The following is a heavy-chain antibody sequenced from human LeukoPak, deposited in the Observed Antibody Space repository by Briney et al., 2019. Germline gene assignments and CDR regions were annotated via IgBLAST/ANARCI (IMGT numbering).Heavy chain of an antibody. J-gene: IGHJ6*02. CDR3: ARDYAYYYDNSGYYYVRGYYYYGMDV. D-gene: IGHD3-22*01. CDR1: GGSFSGYY. CDR2: INHSGST. Sequence: SETLSLTCAVYGGSFSGYYWSWIRQPPGKGLEWIGEINHSGSTNYNPSLKSRVTISVDTSKNQFSLKLSSVTAADTAVYYCARDYAYYYDNSGYYYVRGYYYYGMDVWGQGTTVTVSS. V-gene: IGHV4-34*01.